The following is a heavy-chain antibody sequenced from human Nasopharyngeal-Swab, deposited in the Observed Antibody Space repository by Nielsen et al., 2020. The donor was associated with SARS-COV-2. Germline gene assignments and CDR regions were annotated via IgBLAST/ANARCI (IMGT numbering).Heavy chain of an antibody. Sequence: GGSLRLSCAVSGIAFTNYWMYWVRQASGKGLVWVSRINSDGSITSYADSVKGRFTISRDNAKNTLYLQMNSLRAEDTAGYYCARAGVDSSTGSSGGCFDYWGQGTLVTVAS. V-gene: IGHV3-74*01. J-gene: IGHJ4*02. CDR2: INSDGSIT. CDR3: ARAGVDSSTGSSGGCFDY. CDR1: GIAFTNYW. D-gene: IGHD3-9*01.